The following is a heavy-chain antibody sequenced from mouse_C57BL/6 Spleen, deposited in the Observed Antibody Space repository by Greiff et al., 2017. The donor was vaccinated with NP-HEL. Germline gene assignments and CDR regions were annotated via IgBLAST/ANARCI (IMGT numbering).Heavy chain of an antibody. CDR3: ARGRGNYYGSSPYYFDY. CDR1: GYTFTSYW. D-gene: IGHD1-1*01. J-gene: IGHJ2*01. CDR2: IYPSDSET. Sequence: VQLQQPGAELVRPGSSVKLSCKASGYTFTSYWMDWVKQRPGQGLEWIGNIYPSDSETHYNQKFKDKATLTVDKSSSTAYMQLSSLTSEDSAVYYCARGRGNYYGSSPYYFDYWGQGTTLTVSS. V-gene: IGHV1-61*01.